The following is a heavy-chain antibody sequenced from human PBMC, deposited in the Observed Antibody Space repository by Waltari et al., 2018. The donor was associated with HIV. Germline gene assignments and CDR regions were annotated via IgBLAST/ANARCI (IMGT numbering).Heavy chain of an antibody. Sequence: QVQLVQSGAEVKKPGASVKVSCKASGYTFTSYYMHWVRQAPGQGLEWMGIINPSGGSTSYAQKFQGRVTMTRDTSTSTVYMELSSLRSEDTAVYYCARDDTVQGDPYYFDYWGQGTLVTVSS. V-gene: IGHV1-46*01. J-gene: IGHJ4*02. CDR2: INPSGGST. D-gene: IGHD3-10*01. CDR3: ARDDTVQGDPYYFDY. CDR1: GYTFTSYY.